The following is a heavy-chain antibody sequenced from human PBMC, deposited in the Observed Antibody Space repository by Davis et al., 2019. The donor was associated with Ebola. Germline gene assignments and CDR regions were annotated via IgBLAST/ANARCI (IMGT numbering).Heavy chain of an antibody. D-gene: IGHD3-22*01. Sequence: MPSETLSLTCTVSGGSISSYYWSWIRQPPGKGLEWIGYIYYSGSTNYNPSLKSRVTISVDTSKNQFSLKLSSVTAADTAVYYCARGDDSSGDYWGQGTLVTVSS. CDR2: IYYSGST. J-gene: IGHJ4*02. CDR1: GGSISSYY. CDR3: ARGDDSSGDY. V-gene: IGHV4-59*01.